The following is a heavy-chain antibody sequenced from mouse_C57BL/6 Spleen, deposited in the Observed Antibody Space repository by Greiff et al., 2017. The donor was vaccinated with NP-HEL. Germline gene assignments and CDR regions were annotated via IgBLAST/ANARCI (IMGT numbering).Heavy chain of an antibody. CDR3: ARRYYDGYFYWYFDV. CDR2: ISNGGGST. Sequence: EVMLVESGGGLVQPGGSLKLSCAASGFTFSDYYMYWVRQTPEKRLEWVAYISNGGGSTYYPDTVKGRFPISRDNAKNTLYLKMSRWKSEDTAMYYGARRYYDGYFYWYFDVWGTGTTVTVSS. J-gene: IGHJ1*03. V-gene: IGHV5-12*01. CDR1: GFTFSDYY. D-gene: IGHD2-3*01.